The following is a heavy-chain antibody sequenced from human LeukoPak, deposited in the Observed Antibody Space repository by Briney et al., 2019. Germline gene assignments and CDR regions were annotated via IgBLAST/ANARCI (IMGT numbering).Heavy chain of an antibody. D-gene: IGHD3-9*01. CDR1: GGSISSYY. CDR2: IYYSGST. J-gene: IGHJ4*02. CDR3: ALLLTYYDILTGPFDFDY. V-gene: IGHV4-59*01. Sequence: SETLSLTCTVSGGSISSYYWSWIRQPPGKGLEWIGYIYYSGSTNYNPSLKSRVTISVDTSKNQFSLKLSSVTAADTAVYYCALLLTYYDILTGPFDFDYWGQGTLVTVSS.